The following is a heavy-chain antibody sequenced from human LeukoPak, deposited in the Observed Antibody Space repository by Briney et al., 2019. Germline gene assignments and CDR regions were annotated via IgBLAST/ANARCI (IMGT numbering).Heavy chain of an antibody. J-gene: IGHJ4*02. Sequence: GGSLRLSCAASGFTFSSYAMSWVRQAPGKGLEWVANINPDGSAKHYVDSVKGRFTISRDNAKNVVYLQMNNLRVEDTALYYCGRSTGWILGDYWGQGILVTVSS. V-gene: IGHV3-7*01. CDR2: INPDGSAK. CDR3: GRSTGWILGDY. D-gene: IGHD6-19*01. CDR1: GFTFSSYA.